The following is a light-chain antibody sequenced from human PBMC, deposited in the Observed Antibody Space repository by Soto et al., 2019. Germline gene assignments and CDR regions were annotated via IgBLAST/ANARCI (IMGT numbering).Light chain of an antibody. V-gene: IGLV8-61*01. Sequence: QTVVTQEPSFSVSPGGTVTLTCALSSGSVPTSYYPSWYQQTPGQAPRTLIYNTNTRSSGVPDRFSGSILGNKAALTITGAQEDDESDYYCVLYMGSGISIFGGGTKLTVL. CDR3: VLYMGSGISI. J-gene: IGLJ2*01. CDR1: SGSVPTSYY. CDR2: NTN.